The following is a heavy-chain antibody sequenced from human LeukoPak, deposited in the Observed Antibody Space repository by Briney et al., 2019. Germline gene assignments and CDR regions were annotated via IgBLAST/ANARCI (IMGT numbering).Heavy chain of an antibody. D-gene: IGHD6-13*01. Sequence: SETLSLTCAVSGGSISSSNWWSWVRQPPGKGLEWIGEIYHSGSTNYNPSLKSRVTISVDKSKNQFSLKLSSVTAADTAVYYCARDFRIAAAGHSDGGFDYWGQGTLVTVSS. J-gene: IGHJ4*02. CDR1: GGSISSSNW. V-gene: IGHV4-4*02. CDR2: IYHSGST. CDR3: ARDFRIAAAGHSDGGFDY.